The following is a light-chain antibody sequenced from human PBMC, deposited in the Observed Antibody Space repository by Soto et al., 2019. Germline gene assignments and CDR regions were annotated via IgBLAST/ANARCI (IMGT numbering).Light chain of an antibody. Sequence: EIVLTQSPGTLSLSPGERATLSCRASQSVSNTYLAWYQQKPGQAPRLLIYGASSRATGIPVRFSGSGSGTDFTLSISRLEPEDFAVYYCQQYGSSPYTFGQGTKLEIK. J-gene: IGKJ2*01. CDR1: QSVSNTY. V-gene: IGKV3-20*01. CDR2: GAS. CDR3: QQYGSSPYT.